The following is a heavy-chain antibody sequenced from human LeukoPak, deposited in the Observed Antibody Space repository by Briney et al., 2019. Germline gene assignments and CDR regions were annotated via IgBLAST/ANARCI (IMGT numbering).Heavy chain of an antibody. CDR1: GFTFSSYS. D-gene: IGHD1-26*01. J-gene: IGHJ4*02. V-gene: IGHV3-48*04. CDR3: ARDRVTGWETFAY. Sequence: GGSLRLSCAASGFTFSSYSMSWVRQAPGKGEEWVSYISSSSSTIYYADSVKGRFTFSRDNAKISLYLQMNSLRAEDTAVYYCARDRVTGWETFAYWGQGTLVTVSS. CDR2: ISSSSSTI.